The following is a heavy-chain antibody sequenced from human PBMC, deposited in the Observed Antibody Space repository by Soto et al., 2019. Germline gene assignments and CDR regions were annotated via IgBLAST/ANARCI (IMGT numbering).Heavy chain of an antibody. V-gene: IGHV3-21*01. Sequence: ETLSLTCTVSGGSISSSSCDWGWIRQPPGKGLEWVASISRGSSDTWYADSVKGRFIISRDNAQNSLFLHMNTLRPEDTAMYYCARVAYWGPGTQVTVSS. CDR3: ARVAY. CDR2: ISRGSSDT. J-gene: IGHJ4*02. CDR1: GGSISSSS.